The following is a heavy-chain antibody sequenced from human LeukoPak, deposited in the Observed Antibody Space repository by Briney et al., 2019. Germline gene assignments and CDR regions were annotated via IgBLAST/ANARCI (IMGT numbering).Heavy chain of an antibody. J-gene: IGHJ4*02. CDR3: AKGGHYSFFDY. Sequence: PGGSLRLSCAASGFTFSSHWMHWVRQAPRKGLEWVSTISGDGTETFYADSVKGRFTISRDNSKNTHYLQMSSLRAEDTGIYYCAKGGHYSFFDYWGQGTLVTVSS. D-gene: IGHD4-11*01. V-gene: IGHV3-23*01. CDR1: GFTFSSHW. CDR2: ISGDGTET.